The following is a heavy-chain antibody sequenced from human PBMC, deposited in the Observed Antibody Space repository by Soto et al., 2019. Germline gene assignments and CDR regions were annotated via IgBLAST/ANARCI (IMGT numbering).Heavy chain of an antibody. CDR1: GFTFDDYA. CDR2: ISWNSGSI. D-gene: IGHD2-21*02. J-gene: IGHJ6*02. Sequence: EVQLVESGGGLVQPGRSLRLSCAASGFTFDDYAMHWVRQAPGKGLEWVSGISWNSGSIGYADSVKGRFTISRDNAKNSLYLQMNSLRAEDTALYCCAKGPLTASYYYYGMDVWGQGTTVTVSS. V-gene: IGHV3-9*01. CDR3: AKGPLTASYYYYGMDV.